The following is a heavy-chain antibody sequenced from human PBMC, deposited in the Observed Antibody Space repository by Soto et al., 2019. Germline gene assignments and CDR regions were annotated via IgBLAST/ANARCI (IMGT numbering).Heavy chain of an antibody. Sequence: PGGSLRLSCAASGFPFSAYWIHWVRQAPEKGLEWVSRIKTDGSSTDYADSVKGRFTISRDNAKNILYLQMDSLRVEDTAVYYCAKREGNTFGLFHWGQGTLVTVSS. CDR2: IKTDGSST. CDR3: AKREGNTFGLFH. D-gene: IGHD5-18*01. J-gene: IGHJ4*02. V-gene: IGHV3-74*01. CDR1: GFPFSAYW.